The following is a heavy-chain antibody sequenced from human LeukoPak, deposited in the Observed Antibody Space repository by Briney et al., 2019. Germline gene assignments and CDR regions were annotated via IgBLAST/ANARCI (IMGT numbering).Heavy chain of an antibody. CDR3: ASLGGNSAFDY. CDR1: GFTFSSYW. J-gene: IGHJ4*02. V-gene: IGHV3-74*01. CDR2: INSDGSST. Sequence: PGGSLRLSCAASGFTFSSYWMHWVRQAPGKGLVWVSRINSDGSSTSYADSVKGRFTISRDNAKNTLYLQVNSLRAEDTAVYYCASLGGNSAFDYWGQGTLVTVSS. D-gene: IGHD4-23*01.